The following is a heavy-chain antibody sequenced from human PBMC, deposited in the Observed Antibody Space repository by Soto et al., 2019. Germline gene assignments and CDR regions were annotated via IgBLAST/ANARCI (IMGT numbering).Heavy chain of an antibody. V-gene: IGHV1-69*01. J-gene: IGHJ1*01. CDR3: ARDDGNYYGVGRN. D-gene: IGHD1-26*01. CDR1: GDTSRTSS. CDR2: IIPVFDRV. Sequence: QVQVVQSGAEVKKPGSSVKVSCTASGDTSRTSSINWVRQAPGQRLEWMGGIIPVFDRVNYAQRFQGRVSITADDSTRLAYMELSSLTSEDTAIYYCARDDGNYYGVGRNWGQGTLLIVSS.